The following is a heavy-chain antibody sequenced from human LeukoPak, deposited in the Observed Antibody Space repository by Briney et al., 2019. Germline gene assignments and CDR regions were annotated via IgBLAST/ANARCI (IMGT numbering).Heavy chain of an antibody. V-gene: IGHV3-30*02. CDR2: IQYDGSNK. D-gene: IGHD2-21*02. J-gene: IGHJ4*02. CDR1: GFTFSSYG. CDR3: AKPGGDYPFDY. Sequence: GGSLRLSCAASGFTFSSYGMQWVRQAPGKGLEWVAFIQYDGSNKYYADSVKGRFTISRDNSKNTLYLQMNSLRAEDTAVYYCAKPGGDYPFDYWGQGTLVTVSS.